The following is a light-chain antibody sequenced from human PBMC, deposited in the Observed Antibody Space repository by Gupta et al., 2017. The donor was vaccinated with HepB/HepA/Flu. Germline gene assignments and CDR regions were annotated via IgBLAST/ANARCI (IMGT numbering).Light chain of an antibody. CDR3: AAWDDSLKGVL. Sequence: QSVLTQPPSASGTPGQRVTISCSGSSSNIGSSTVNWYQQLPGTAPKLLIYRTNQRPSGVPDRLSGSKSGTSASLAISGLQSEDEADYYCAAWDDSLKGVLFGGGTKLTVL. J-gene: IGLJ2*01. CDR2: RTN. V-gene: IGLV1-44*01. CDR1: SSNIGSST.